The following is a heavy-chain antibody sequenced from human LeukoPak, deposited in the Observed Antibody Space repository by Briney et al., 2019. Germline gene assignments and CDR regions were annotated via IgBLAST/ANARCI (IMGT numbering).Heavy chain of an antibody. J-gene: IGHJ4*02. CDR3: ARHSKGRGYFDY. V-gene: IGHV4-39*01. D-gene: IGHD3-16*01. CDR2: IYYSGST. Sequence: SETLSLTCTVSGGSISSGSYYWGWIRQPPGKGLEWIGSIYYSGSTYYNPSLKSRVTISVDTSKNQFSLKLSSVTAADTAVYYCARHSKGRGYFDYWGQGTLVTVSS. CDR1: GGSISSGSYY.